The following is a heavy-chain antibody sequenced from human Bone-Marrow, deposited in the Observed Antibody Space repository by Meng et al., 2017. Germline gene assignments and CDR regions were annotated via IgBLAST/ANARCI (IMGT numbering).Heavy chain of an antibody. D-gene: IGHD3-10*01. CDR1: GFTFTSYG. CDR3: AEEAVWRGYFDY. J-gene: IGHJ4*02. Sequence: QVQLLGSGGGVVQPGRSMSLSCAASGFTFTSYGMHWVRKVPGKGLEWVAVISYDGSDEYYEESVKGRFTVSRDTSKNTLYLEMNSLRVEDTAVYYCAEEAVWRGYFDYWGQGTLVTVSS. CDR2: ISYDGSDE. V-gene: IGHV3-30*18.